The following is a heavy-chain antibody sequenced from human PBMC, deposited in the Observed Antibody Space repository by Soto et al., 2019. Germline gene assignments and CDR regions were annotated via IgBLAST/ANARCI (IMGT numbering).Heavy chain of an antibody. V-gene: IGHV3-21*01. CDR1: GFTFSSYG. CDR3: ARDGCTNGVCYLTYYYYYMDV. J-gene: IGHJ6*03. D-gene: IGHD2-8*01. Sequence: GGSLRLSCAASGFTFSSYGMHWVRQAPGKGLEWVSSISSSSSYIYYADSVKGRFTISRDNAKNSLYLQMNSLRAEDTAVYYCARDGCTNGVCYLTYYYYYMDVWGKGTTVTVSS. CDR2: ISSSSSYI.